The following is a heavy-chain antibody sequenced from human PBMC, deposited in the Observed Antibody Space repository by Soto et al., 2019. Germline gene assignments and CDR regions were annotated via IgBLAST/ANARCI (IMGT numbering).Heavy chain of an antibody. D-gene: IGHD4-17*01. CDR3: ARRGGGDYVRGMDV. CDR1: GFTFSSYA. J-gene: IGHJ6*02. Sequence: QVQLVESGGGVVQPGRSLRLSCAASGFTFSSYAMHGVRQAPGKGLEWVAVIWYDGSNKYYADSVKGRFTISRDNSKNTLYLQMNSLRAEDAAVYYCARRGGGDYVRGMDVWGQGTTVTVSS. V-gene: IGHV3-33*01. CDR2: IWYDGSNK.